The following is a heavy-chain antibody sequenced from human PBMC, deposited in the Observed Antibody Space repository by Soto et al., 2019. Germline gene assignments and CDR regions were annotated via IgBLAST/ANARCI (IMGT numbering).Heavy chain of an antibody. D-gene: IGHD1-26*01. CDR3: ANMHLGPPCRGHAWDVNDAFDK. CDR1: GLTFSSYA. J-gene: IGHJ3*02. Sequence: EVQLLESGGGLVQPGGSLRLSCAASGLTFSSYAMGWVRQAPGKGLEWVSSISVSAASTYYANSVRGRFTISRDNSRDTLYLQMDSLTTDDTAIYYCANMHLGPPCRGHAWDVNDAFDKCGQGTKVTVSS. V-gene: IGHV3-23*01. CDR2: ISVSAAST.